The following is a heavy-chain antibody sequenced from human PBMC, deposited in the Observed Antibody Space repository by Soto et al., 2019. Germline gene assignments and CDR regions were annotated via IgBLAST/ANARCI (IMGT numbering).Heavy chain of an antibody. CDR2: VHSNGAT. D-gene: IGHD5-12*01. Sequence: QVQLQESGPGLVKSSETLSLTCAVSGGSISSYFWSWIRQPPGKGLEWIAYVHSNGATKCNPSLESRVTISLDTPKSQFSLNLLSVTAADTALYYCARRPWGGYASWGQGILVTVSS. V-gene: IGHV4-4*09. CDR3: ARRPWGGYAS. CDR1: GGSISSYF. J-gene: IGHJ4*02.